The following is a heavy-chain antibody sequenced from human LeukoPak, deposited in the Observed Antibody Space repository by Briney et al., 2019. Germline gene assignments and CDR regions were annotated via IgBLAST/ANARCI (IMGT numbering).Heavy chain of an antibody. CDR1: GGTFSSYA. V-gene: IGHV1-69*05. CDR2: IIPIFGTA. Sequence: SVKVSCKASGGTFSSYAISWVRLAPGQGREWMGRIIPIFGTANYAQKFQGRVTITTDESTSTAYMELTSLRSEDTAVYYCARGPPLYSNGLFPFCYWGQGTLVTVSS. D-gene: IGHD6-19*01. J-gene: IGHJ4*02. CDR3: ARGPPLYSNGLFPFCY.